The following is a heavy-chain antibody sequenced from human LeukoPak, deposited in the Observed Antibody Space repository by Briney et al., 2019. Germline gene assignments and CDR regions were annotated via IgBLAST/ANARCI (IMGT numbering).Heavy chain of an antibody. CDR3: AKGPRFLEWLSPDPYFDY. V-gene: IGHV3-48*01. CDR2: ISRSGTTV. J-gene: IGHJ4*02. Sequence: GGSLRLSCAASGFAFSGYSMNWVRQATGKGLERVSYISRSGTTVYYADSVKGRLTIARDSSKDTLNLRMNSLRAEDTAVYCCAKGPRFLEWLSPDPYFDYWGQGTLVTVSS. CDR1: GFAFSGYS. D-gene: IGHD3-3*01.